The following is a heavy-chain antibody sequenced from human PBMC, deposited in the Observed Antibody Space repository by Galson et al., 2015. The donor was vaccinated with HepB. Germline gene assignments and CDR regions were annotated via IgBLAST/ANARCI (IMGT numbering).Heavy chain of an antibody. Sequence: QSGAEVKKPGESLRISCKGSGYSFTSYWISWVRQMPGKGLEWMGRIDPSDSYTNYSPSFQGHVTISADKSISTAYLQWSSLKASDTAMYYCARYYYDSSGYFSSYYYYYMDVWGKGTTVTVSS. J-gene: IGHJ6*03. CDR2: IDPSDSYT. CDR3: ARYYYDSSGYFSSYYYYYMDV. D-gene: IGHD3-22*01. CDR1: GYSFTSYW. V-gene: IGHV5-10-1*01.